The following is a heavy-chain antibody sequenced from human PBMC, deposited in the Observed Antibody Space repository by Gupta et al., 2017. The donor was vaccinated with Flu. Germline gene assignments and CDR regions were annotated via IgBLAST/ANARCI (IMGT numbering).Heavy chain of an antibody. Sequence: EVQWLESGGGAVQPGGYLRLSCVASGFPFRTYGMRWVRQAPGKGLEWVSAITGSVGSTYYADSVKGRFTIARDNSKNTLDLQMNSLRAEDTAIYYCAKVLYYDTSSHIASFLFDYWGQGILVTVSS. V-gene: IGHV3-23*01. CDR2: ITGSVGST. CDR1: GFPFRTYG. CDR3: AKVLYYDTSSHIASFLFDY. J-gene: IGHJ4*02. D-gene: IGHD3-16*01.